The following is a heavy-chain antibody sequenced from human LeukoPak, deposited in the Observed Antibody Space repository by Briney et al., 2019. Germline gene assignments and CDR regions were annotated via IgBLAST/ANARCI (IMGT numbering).Heavy chain of an antibody. D-gene: IGHD5-12*01. CDR2: ISGSDGST. V-gene: IGHV3-23*01. J-gene: IGHJ4*02. CDR1: VHIFSFYY. Sequence: GGSESLPYGSCVHIFSFYYMSGLRQSPGKGLEWVSHISGSDGSTYYADSVRGRFTISRDNSKDTLYLQMNSLRAEDTAVYYCAKRGYSDYGKYFFDYWGQGTLVTVSS. CDR3: AKRGYSDYGKYFFDY.